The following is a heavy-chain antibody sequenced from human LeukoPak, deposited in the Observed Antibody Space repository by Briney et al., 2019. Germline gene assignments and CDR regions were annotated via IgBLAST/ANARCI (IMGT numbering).Heavy chain of an antibody. CDR2: IQYHGGNQ. Sequence: GGSLRLSCEASGFTFGSYGMHWVRQAPGKGLEWMAFIQYHGGNQYYAESVKGRFTISRDNFKNTLYLQMNSLRAEDTAVYYCAKEAYYDGTGYFDFWGQGTLVTVSS. J-gene: IGHJ4*02. CDR3: AKEAYYDGTGYFDF. V-gene: IGHV3-30*02. CDR1: GFTFGSYG. D-gene: IGHD3-22*01.